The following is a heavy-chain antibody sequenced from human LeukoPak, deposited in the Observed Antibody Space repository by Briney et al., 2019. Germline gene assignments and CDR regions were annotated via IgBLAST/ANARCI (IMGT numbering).Heavy chain of an antibody. V-gene: IGHV4-34*01. CDR3: ARGPPCTSTNCEGFDS. J-gene: IGHJ4*02. CDR2: INQSGGT. CDR1: GGSFSDYY. Sequence: PSETLSLTCGVSGGSFSDYYWTWIRQPPGKGLQWSGEINQSGGTNYNPSLKSRVTISLDTSTNQFSLKLNSVTASDTALYYCARGPPCTSTNCEGFDSWGQGTLVTVSS. D-gene: IGHD2-2*01.